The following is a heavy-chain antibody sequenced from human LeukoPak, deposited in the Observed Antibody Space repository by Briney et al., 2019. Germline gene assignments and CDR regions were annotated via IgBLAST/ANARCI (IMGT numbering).Heavy chain of an antibody. V-gene: IGHV4-59*11. Sequence: SETLSLTCTVSGGSISSHYWSWIRQPPGKGLEWIGYIYYSGSTNYNPSLKSRVAISVDTSKNQFSLKLSSVTAADTAVYYCARRGYSYANGLYFQHWGQGTLVTVSS. J-gene: IGHJ1*01. CDR2: IYYSGST. D-gene: IGHD5-18*01. CDR1: GGSISSHY. CDR3: ARRGYSYANGLYFQH.